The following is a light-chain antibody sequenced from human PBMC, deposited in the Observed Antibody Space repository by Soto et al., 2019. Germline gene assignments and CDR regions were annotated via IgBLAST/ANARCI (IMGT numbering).Light chain of an antibody. J-gene: IGLJ2*01. Sequence: QSVLTQPASVSGSPGQSITISCSGTSSDIGAYNYVSWYQHRPGTAPKLIIFDVSIRPSGVSNRFSGSKSGNTASLTISGLQAEDEADYYCISYTTNTTPVFGGGTKLTVL. CDR1: SSDIGAYNY. CDR3: ISYTTNTTPV. CDR2: DVS. V-gene: IGLV2-14*03.